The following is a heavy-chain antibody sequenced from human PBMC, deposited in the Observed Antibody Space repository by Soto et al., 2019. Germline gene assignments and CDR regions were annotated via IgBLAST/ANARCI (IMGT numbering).Heavy chain of an antibody. J-gene: IGHJ4*02. D-gene: IGHD2-8*02. CDR1: GYTFINYY. CDR3: ARQLAAGDV. V-gene: IGHV1-46*01. CDR2: INPTGGST. Sequence: QVQLVQSGAEVKKPGASVKVSCKASGYTFINYYIHWVRQAPGHGLEWMAIINPTGGSTNYAQKVQGILTLTMDTSTSTVYRELSSLTSEDTAMYYCARQLAAGDVWGQGTLVTVSS.